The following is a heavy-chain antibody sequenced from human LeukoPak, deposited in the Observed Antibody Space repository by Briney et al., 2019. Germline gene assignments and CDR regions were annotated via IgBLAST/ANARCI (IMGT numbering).Heavy chain of an antibody. Sequence: GGSLRLSCAASGFTFNTYWMAWVRQAQGKGLEWVANIKEDESAKHQADSVKGRFTIFRDNAQNSVYLQMSSLRGEDTAIYYCARDVGGSLDYWGQGTLVTVSS. CDR2: IKEDESAK. D-gene: IGHD1-26*01. J-gene: IGHJ4*02. CDR1: GFTFNTYW. CDR3: ARDVGGSLDY. V-gene: IGHV3-7*01.